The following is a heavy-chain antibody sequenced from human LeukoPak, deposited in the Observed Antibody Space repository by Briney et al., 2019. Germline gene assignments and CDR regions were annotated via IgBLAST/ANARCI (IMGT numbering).Heavy chain of an antibody. Sequence: GGSLRLSCTASGFTFSTYAMSWVRQAPGKGLEWVSSISGSGDTTYYTGSVKGRFTLSRDNSKNALYLQMSSLRAEDTAVYYCAKSQRNDQQVVQRIDYWGQGTLVTVSS. CDR3: AKSQRNDQQVVQRIDY. V-gene: IGHV3-23*01. CDR2: ISGSGDTT. CDR1: GFTFSTYA. J-gene: IGHJ4*02. D-gene: IGHD2-2*01.